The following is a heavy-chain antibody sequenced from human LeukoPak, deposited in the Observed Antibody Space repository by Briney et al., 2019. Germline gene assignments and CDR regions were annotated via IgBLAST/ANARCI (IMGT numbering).Heavy chain of an antibody. CDR2: INPNSGGT. CDR1: GYTFTGYY. J-gene: IGHJ6*03. CDR3: ARAAFEIRDYMDV. Sequence: ASVKVSCKASGYTFTGYYMHWVRQAPGQGLEWMGWINPNSGGTNYAQKFQGRVTMTRDTSNSTAYMELSRLRSDDTAVYYCARAAFEIRDYMDVWGKGTTVTVSS. D-gene: IGHD2-15*01. V-gene: IGHV1-2*02.